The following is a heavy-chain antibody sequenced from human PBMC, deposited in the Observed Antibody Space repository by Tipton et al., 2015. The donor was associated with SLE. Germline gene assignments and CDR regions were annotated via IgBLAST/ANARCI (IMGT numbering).Heavy chain of an antibody. CDR3: ARVGSWETFYFDY. V-gene: IGHV3-53*04. Sequence: AVSGFTVSSNYMSWVRQAPGKGLEWVSVIYSGGSTYYADSVKGRFTISRHNSKNTLYLQMNSLRAEDTAVYYCARVGSWETFYFDYWGQGTLVTVSS. J-gene: IGHJ4*02. CDR2: IYSGGST. D-gene: IGHD2-15*01. CDR1: GFTVSSNY.